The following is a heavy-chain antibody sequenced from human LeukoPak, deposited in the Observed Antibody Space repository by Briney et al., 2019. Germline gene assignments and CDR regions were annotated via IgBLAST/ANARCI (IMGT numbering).Heavy chain of an antibody. CDR1: GFTFSDYW. CDR2: IKQDGSEK. J-gene: IGHJ4*02. CDR3: ARRGGSSSRRSPIDY. V-gene: IGHV3-7*01. Sequence: QPGGSLRLSCAASGFTFSDYWMTWVRQAPGKGPEWVANIKQDGSEKYYVDSVRGRFTISRDNAKNSLFLQMNSLRVEDTAVYYCARRGGSSSRRSPIDYWGQGTLVTVSS. D-gene: IGHD6-6*01.